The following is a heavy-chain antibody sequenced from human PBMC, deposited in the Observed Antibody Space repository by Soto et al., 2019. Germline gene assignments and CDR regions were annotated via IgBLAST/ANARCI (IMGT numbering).Heavy chain of an antibody. CDR2: IWYDGSNK. J-gene: IGHJ6*02. CDR1: GSTFSSFG. Sequence: QVQLVESGGGVVQPGRSLRLSCAASGSTFSSFGMHWVRQAPGKGLEWVAVIWYDGSNKYYADSVKGRFTISRDNSKNTLDLQMNSLRAEDTAVYYCASDASDYGMDVWGQGTPVTVSS. D-gene: IGHD3-16*01. CDR3: ASDASDYGMDV. V-gene: IGHV3-33*01.